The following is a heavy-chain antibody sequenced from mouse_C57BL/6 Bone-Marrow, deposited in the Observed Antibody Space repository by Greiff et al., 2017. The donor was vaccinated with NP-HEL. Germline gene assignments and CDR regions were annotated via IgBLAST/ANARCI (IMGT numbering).Heavy chain of an antibody. CDR1: GYTFTTYP. CDR2: FHPYNDDT. J-gene: IGHJ4*01. Sequence: QVQLQQSGAELVKPGASVKMSCKASGYTFTTYPIEWMKQTHGKSLEWIGNFHPYNDDTKYNEKFKGKATLTVEKSSSTVYLELSRLTSDDSAVYYCARSRIYYYGSSWGYAMDYWGQGTSVTVSS. CDR3: ARSRIYYYGSSWGYAMDY. V-gene: IGHV1-47*01. D-gene: IGHD1-1*01.